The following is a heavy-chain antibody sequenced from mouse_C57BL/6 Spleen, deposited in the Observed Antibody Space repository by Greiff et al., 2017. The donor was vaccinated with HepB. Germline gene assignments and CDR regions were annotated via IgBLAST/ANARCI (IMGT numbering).Heavy chain of an antibody. CDR3: ARGHYEDAMDY. D-gene: IGHD2-4*01. J-gene: IGHJ4*01. V-gene: IGHV1-76*01. CDR2: IYPGSGNT. CDR1: GYTFTDYY. Sequence: QVQLKQSGAELVRPGASVKLSCKASGYTFTDYYINWVKQRPGQGLEWIARIYPGSGNTYYNEKFKGKATLTAEKSSSTAYMQLSSLTSEDSAVYFCARGHYEDAMDYWGQGTSVTVSS.